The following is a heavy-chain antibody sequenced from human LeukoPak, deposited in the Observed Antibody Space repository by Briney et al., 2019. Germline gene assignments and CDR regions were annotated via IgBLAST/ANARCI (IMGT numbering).Heavy chain of an antibody. V-gene: IGHV4-31*03. D-gene: IGHD1-7*01. J-gene: IGHJ5*02. CDR2: IYYSGST. Sequence: PSETLSLTCTVSGGSISSGGYYWSWIRQHPGKGLEWIGYIYYSGSTYYNPSLKSRVTISVDTSKNQFSLKLSPVTAADTAVYYCARLTGTTSCWFDPWGQGTLVTVSS. CDR1: GGSISSGGYY. CDR3: ARLTGTTSCWFDP.